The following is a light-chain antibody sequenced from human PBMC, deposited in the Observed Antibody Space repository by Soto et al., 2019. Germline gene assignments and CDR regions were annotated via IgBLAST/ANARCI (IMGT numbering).Light chain of an antibody. J-gene: IGKJ1*01. CDR3: QQYNTRPQT. V-gene: IGKV3-15*01. CDR2: GAS. Sequence: VLTQSPATLSVSPGERATLSCRASQNVGSNLAWYQHKPGQPPRLLISGASTRATGVPDRFSGSGSETEFALTISSLQSEDFTVYFCQQYNTRPQTFGQGTKVDI. CDR1: QNVGSN.